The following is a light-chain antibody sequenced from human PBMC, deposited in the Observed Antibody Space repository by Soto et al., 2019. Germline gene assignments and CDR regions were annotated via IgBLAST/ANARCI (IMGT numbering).Light chain of an antibody. J-gene: IGLJ2*01. V-gene: IGLV1-51*01. CDR1: SSNIGGNY. Sequence: QFVLAQPPSISAAPGQKVTISCSGSSSNIGGNYVSWYQHVLRTAPKLLIYDNYKRASGSPDRFSASKSGTSATLGITGLQTGDEADYYCGTWDSSLDTVVFGGGTKLTVL. CDR3: GTWDSSLDTVV. CDR2: DNY.